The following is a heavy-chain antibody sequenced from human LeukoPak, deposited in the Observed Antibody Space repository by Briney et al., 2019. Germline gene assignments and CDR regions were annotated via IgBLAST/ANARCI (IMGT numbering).Heavy chain of an antibody. CDR3: ARFDPGVHPGDY. CDR1: GGTFSNYG. Sequence: LGASVKVSCKTSGGTFSNYGIGWVRQAPGQGLEWMGGIIPISGTVNYARNLQGRVTFTADESTTTTYMELSSLRSDDTAVYYCARFDPGVHPGDYWGQGTLVTVSS. D-gene: IGHD3-10*01. V-gene: IGHV1-69*13. CDR2: IIPISGTV. J-gene: IGHJ4*02.